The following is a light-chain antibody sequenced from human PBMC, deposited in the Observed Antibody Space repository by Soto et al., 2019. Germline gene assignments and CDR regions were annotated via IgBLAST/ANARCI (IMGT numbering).Light chain of an antibody. Sequence: QSALTQPASVSGSPGQSITISCTGTSSDVGSYNLVSWYQQDPGKAPKLMIYEGSKRPSGVSNRFSGSKSGNTASLTISGLQAEDEADYYCCSYAGSVVFGGGTQLTVL. CDR1: SSDVGSYNL. CDR2: EGS. J-gene: IGLJ2*01. CDR3: CSYAGSVV. V-gene: IGLV2-23*01.